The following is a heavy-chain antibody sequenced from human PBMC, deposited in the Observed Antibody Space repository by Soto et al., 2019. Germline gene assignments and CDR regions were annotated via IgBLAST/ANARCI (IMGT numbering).Heavy chain of an antibody. CDR1: GITLSDNY. D-gene: IGHD2-8*01. Sequence: QVHLVASGGGLVKPGGSLRLSCVASGITLSDNYMTWIRQAPGKGLEWLSYISNSDYTTYYADSVKGRFIISRDNAKNSLYLQLNGPRVEDTAVYYCASGKWSLDYWGQGILVTVSS. CDR3: ASGKWSLDY. V-gene: IGHV3-11*01. J-gene: IGHJ4*02. CDR2: ISNSDYTT.